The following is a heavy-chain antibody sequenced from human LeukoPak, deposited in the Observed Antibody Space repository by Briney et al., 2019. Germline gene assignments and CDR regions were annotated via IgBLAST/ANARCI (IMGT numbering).Heavy chain of an antibody. V-gene: IGHV4-4*09. CDR2: IYTSGST. CDR1: GGSISSYY. D-gene: IGHD6-6*01. Sequence: SETLSLTCTVSGGSISSYYWSWIRQPPGKGLEWIGYIYTSGSTNYNPSLKSRVTISVDTSKNQFSLKLSSVTAADTAVYYCARRLYSSSLGFDPWGQGTLVTVSS. J-gene: IGHJ5*02. CDR3: ARRLYSSSLGFDP.